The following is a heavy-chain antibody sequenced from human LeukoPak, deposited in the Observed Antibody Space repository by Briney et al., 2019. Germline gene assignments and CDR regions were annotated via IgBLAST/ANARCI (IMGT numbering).Heavy chain of an antibody. CDR1: GFTFSSYS. D-gene: IGHD6-19*01. CDR2: ISNTSSTI. CDR3: ARDRPLGERGWYYYYGMDV. Sequence: GALRLSCVGSGFTFSSYSMNLVRQAPGEGLDWVSYISNTSSTISYAASVRGRFTISRDNAKNSLYLQMNSLRAEDTAVYYCARDRPLGERGWYYYYGMDVWGQGTTVTVSS. V-gene: IGHV3-48*01. J-gene: IGHJ6*02.